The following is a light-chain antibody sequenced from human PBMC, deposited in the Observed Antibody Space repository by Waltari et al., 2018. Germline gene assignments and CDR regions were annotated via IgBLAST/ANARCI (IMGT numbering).Light chain of an antibody. J-gene: IGKJ5*01. CDR1: QSIGSN. CDR3: HQSSSLPIT. Sequence: EIMLTQSPDFQSVTPQEKITISCRASQSIGSNLHWYQQKPDQSPKLLIKHASQSISGVPSMFSGSGSGTDFTLTINSLEGEDAATYYCHQSSSLPITFGQGTRLEIK. CDR2: HAS. V-gene: IGKV6-21*02.